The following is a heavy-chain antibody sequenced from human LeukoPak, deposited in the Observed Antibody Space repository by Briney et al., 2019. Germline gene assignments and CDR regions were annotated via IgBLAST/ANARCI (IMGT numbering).Heavy chain of an antibody. V-gene: IGHV3-21*06. CDR1: GFTFSSIS. CDR3: TRDLPVPSLVRGIIIYGLIDY. D-gene: IGHD3-10*01. CDR2: ISPDGETT. J-gene: IGHJ4*02. Sequence: GGSLRLSCEASGFTFSSISMNWVRQAPGKGLEWVSSISPDGETTYHADSVKGRFTTSRDNAKSSLYLQMNSLRAEDTALYYCTRDLPVPSLVRGIIIYGLIDYWGQGTLVSVSS.